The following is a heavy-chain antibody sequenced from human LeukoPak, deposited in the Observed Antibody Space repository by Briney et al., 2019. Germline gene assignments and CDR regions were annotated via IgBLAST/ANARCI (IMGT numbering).Heavy chain of an antibody. CDR2: INSDGSST. CDR3: ARVQYGFGELYPAEGVDY. V-gene: IGHV3-74*01. D-gene: IGHD3-10*01. J-gene: IGHJ4*02. Sequence: PGGSLRLSCAASGFTFSSYWMHWVRQAPGKGLVWVSRINSDGSSTSYADSVKGRFTISRDNAKNSLYLQMNSLRDEDTAVYYCARVQYGFGELYPAEGVDYWGQGTLVTVSS. CDR1: GFTFSSYW.